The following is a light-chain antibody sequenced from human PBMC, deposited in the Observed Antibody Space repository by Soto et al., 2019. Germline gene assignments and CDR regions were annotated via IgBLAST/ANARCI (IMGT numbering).Light chain of an antibody. CDR3: QQSYRIPYS. J-gene: IGKJ2*01. CDR2: AAS. Sequence: DIQMTQSPSSLSASIGDRITITCRSSQSISVYINWYQKKPGIPPKLLIYAASNLQSGVPSRFIGSGSGTDFTLTISSLQPEDFASYYCQQSYRIPYSFGQGTKLEI. V-gene: IGKV1-39*01. CDR1: QSISVY.